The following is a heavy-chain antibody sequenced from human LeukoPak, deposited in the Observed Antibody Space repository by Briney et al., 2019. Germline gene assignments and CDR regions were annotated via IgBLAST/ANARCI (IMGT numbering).Heavy chain of an antibody. CDR1: GFTFHGSS. CDR3: TRYCSSTSCSPEAAFDI. Sequence: GGSLRLSCSASGFTFHGSSIHWVRQASGKGLEWVGSIRSKASSYATAYSASVKGRFTISRDDSKNTAYLQMNSLKTEDTAVYYCTRYCSSTSCSPEAAFDIWGQGTMVTVSS. D-gene: IGHD2-2*01. CDR2: IRSKASSYAT. J-gene: IGHJ3*02. V-gene: IGHV3-73*01.